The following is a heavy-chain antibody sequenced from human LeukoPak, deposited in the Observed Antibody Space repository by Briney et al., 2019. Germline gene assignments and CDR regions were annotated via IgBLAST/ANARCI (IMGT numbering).Heavy chain of an antibody. D-gene: IGHD3-3*01. Sequence: GGSLTLSCAASGFTFSNFAMNWVRQAPGKGLEWVSGISGSGSNTYYADSVRGPFTISRDNSKNTVYLQMNSLRAEDTALYYCAKDAKRNYDFWDRFDYWGQGTLVTVSS. V-gene: IGHV3-23*01. CDR2: ISGSGSNT. CDR3: AKDAKRNYDFWDRFDY. CDR1: GFTFSNFA. J-gene: IGHJ4*02.